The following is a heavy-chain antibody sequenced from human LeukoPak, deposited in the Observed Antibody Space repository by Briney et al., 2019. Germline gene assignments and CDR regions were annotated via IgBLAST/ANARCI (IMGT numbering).Heavy chain of an antibody. J-gene: IGHJ4*02. CDR2: IYSGGST. CDR3: ARETYSGSYLVDY. Sequence: PGGSLRLSCAASGFTVSSNYMSWVRQAPGKGLEWVSVIYSGGSTYYADSVKGRFTISRDNSKNTLYLQMNSLRAEDTAVYYCARETYSGSYLVDYWGQGTLVTVSS. CDR1: GFTVSSNY. D-gene: IGHD1-26*01. V-gene: IGHV3-53*01.